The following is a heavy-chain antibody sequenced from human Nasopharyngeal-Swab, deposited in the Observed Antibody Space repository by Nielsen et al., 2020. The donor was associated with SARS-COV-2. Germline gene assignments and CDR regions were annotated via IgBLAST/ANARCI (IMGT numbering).Heavy chain of an antibody. CDR3: ARLAPSFGRISRDAFDI. J-gene: IGHJ3*02. V-gene: IGHV5-51*01. Sequence: GVSLKISCEGSGYSFTSYWIGWARQMPGKGLEWMGIIYPGDSDTRYSPSFQGQVTISADNSISTAYLQWSSLKASDTAMYYCARLAPSFGRISRDAFDIWGQGTMVTVSS. CDR1: GYSFTSYW. D-gene: IGHD2/OR15-2a*01. CDR2: IYPGDSDT.